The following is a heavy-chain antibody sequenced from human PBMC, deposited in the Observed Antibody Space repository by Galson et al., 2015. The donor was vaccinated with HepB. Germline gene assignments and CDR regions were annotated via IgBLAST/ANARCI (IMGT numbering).Heavy chain of an antibody. V-gene: IGHV1-46*03. D-gene: IGHD3-10*01. CDR2: INPSGGST. Sequence: SVKVSCKASGDTFIRYFIHWVRQAPGQGLEWMGIINPSGGSTSYAQKFQGRVTMTGDTSTNTVYMELSSLRSEDTAVYYCASGWMDGSGSYFSVYGLDVWGQGTRVTVSS. CDR3: ASGWMDGSGSYFSVYGLDV. CDR1: GDTFIRYF. J-gene: IGHJ6*02.